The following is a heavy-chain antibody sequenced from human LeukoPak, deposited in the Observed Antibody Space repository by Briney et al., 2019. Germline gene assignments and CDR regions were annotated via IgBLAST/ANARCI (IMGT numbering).Heavy chain of an antibody. J-gene: IGHJ6*02. D-gene: IGHD3-22*01. CDR3: ARDEDSSGYYYYYYGMDV. Sequence: ASVKVSCKASGGTFSSYAISWVRQAPGQGLEWMGRIIPILGIANYAQKFQGRVTITADKSTSTAYMELSSLRPEDTAVYYCARDEDSSGYYYYYYGMDVWGQGTTVTVSS. CDR1: GGTFSSYA. V-gene: IGHV1-69*04. CDR2: IIPILGIA.